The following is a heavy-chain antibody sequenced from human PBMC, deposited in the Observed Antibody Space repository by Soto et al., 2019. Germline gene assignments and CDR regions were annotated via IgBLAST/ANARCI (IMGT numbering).Heavy chain of an antibody. V-gene: IGHV3-23*01. J-gene: IGHJ4*02. D-gene: IGHD3-22*01. CDR3: AKGRVSSGSYRPFDY. CDR1: GFTFSSYA. Sequence: EVQVLESGGGLGQPGGSLRLSCAASGFTFSSYAMSWVRQAPGKGLEWVSAISGGGVATNYADSVKGRFTISRDNSKNTLYLQMNSLRAEDTAVYYCAKGRVSSGSYRPFDYWGQGTLVTVSS. CDR2: ISGGGVAT.